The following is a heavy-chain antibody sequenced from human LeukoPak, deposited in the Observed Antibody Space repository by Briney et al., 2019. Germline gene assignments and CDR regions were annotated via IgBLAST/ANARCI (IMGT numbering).Heavy chain of an antibody. J-gene: IGHJ4*02. CDR3: ARSFFHYYDSSGPPFDY. D-gene: IGHD3-22*01. V-gene: IGHV1-46*01. Sequence: ASVKVSCKASGYTFTSYYMHWVRQAPGQGLEWMGIINTSGGSTSYAQKFQGRVTMTRDTSTSTVYMELSSLRSEDTAVYYCARSFFHYYDSSGPPFDYWGQGTLVTVSS. CDR2: INTSGGST. CDR1: GYTFTSYY.